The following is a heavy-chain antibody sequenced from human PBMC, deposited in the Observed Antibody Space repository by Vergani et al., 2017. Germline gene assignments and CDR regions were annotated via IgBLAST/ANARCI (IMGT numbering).Heavy chain of an antibody. V-gene: IGHV3-23*01. CDR3: AKANPRNSGYDYLYYYHAMDV. CDR2: ISGSGGST. J-gene: IGHJ6*02. Sequence: EVQLLESGGDLVQPGGSLRLSCAASGFTFNHYAMNWVRQAPGKGLEWVSGISGSGGSTYYAGSVKGRFTISRDSSGNTLYLQMNSLSAGDTAVYYCAKANPRNSGYDYLYYYHAMDVWGQGTTVTVSS. D-gene: IGHD5-12*01. CDR1: GFTFNHYA.